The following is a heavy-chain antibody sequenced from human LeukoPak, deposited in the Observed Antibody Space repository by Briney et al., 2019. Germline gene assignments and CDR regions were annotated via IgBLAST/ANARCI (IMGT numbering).Heavy chain of an antibody. Sequence: VASVKVSCKVSGYTLTELSMHWVRQAPGKGLEWMGGFDPEDGETIYAQKFQGRVTMTEDTSTDTAYMELSSLRSEDTAVYYCAADLWLRLGELSLRAFDIWGQGTMVTVSS. CDR3: AADLWLRLGELSLRAFDI. V-gene: IGHV1-24*01. J-gene: IGHJ3*02. D-gene: IGHD3-16*02. CDR1: GYTLTELS. CDR2: FDPEDGET.